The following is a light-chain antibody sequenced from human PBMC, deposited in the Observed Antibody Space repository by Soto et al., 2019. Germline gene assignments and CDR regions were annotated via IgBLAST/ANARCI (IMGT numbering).Light chain of an antibody. V-gene: IGKV3-15*01. Sequence: EIVLTQSPGTLSLSPGERATLSCRASQSVSISYLAWYQQKPGQAPRLLIYGASTRATGIPARFSGGGSGTEFTLTISSLQSEDFAVYYCQQYTNWPLTFGGGTKVDIK. CDR2: GAS. J-gene: IGKJ4*01. CDR1: QSVSISY. CDR3: QQYTNWPLT.